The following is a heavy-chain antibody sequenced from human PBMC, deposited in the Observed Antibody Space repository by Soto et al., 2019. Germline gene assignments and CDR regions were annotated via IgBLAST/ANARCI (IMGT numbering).Heavy chain of an antibody. CDR1: GGSISSYY. V-gene: IGHV4-59*01. J-gene: IGHJ4*02. D-gene: IGHD1-26*01. Sequence: SETLSLTCTVSGGSISSYYWSWIRQPPGKGLEWIGYIYYSGSTNYNPSLKSRVTISVDTSKNQFSLKLSSVTAADTAVYYCAREVGATRVFDYWGQGTLVTVSS. CDR3: AREVGATRVFDY. CDR2: IYYSGST.